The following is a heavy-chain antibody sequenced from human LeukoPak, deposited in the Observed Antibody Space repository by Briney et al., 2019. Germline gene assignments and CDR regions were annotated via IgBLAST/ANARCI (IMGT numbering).Heavy chain of an antibody. CDR3: ARGEIFYDC. Sequence: SETLSLTCTVSGGSINSGDYYWPWLRQHPGRGLEWIGYIHYSGSTFYNPSLKSRVIISVDTSKNQFSLELTSVTAADTAVYYCARGEIFYDCWGQGTLVTVSS. D-gene: IGHD5/OR15-5a*01. V-gene: IGHV4-31*03. CDR1: GGSINSGDYY. J-gene: IGHJ4*02. CDR2: IHYSGST.